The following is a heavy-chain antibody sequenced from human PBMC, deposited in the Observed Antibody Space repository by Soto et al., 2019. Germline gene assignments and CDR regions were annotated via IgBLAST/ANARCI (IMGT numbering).Heavy chain of an antibody. Sequence: TLSLTCTVSGRSISSVVHYLSWIRQHPGEGLEWIGYIYYSGSTYYNPSLKSRVTISVDTSKNQFSLKLSSVTAADTAVYYCARDHGGVTDADYYYYYGMDVWGQGTTV. V-gene: IGHV4-31*03. CDR3: ARDHGGVTDADYYYYYGMDV. J-gene: IGHJ6*02. CDR2: IYYSGST. D-gene: IGHD3-3*01. CDR1: GRSISSVVHY.